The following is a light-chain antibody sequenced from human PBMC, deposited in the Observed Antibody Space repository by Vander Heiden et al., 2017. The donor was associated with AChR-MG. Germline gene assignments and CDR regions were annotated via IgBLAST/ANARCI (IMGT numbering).Light chain of an antibody. CDR2: VVS. CDR1: QSISSY. V-gene: IGKV1-39*01. J-gene: IGKJ1*01. CDR3: QQSYSTPWT. Sequence: DTQLTQPPSSLSASVGDRVTITCRASQSISSYLNWYQQKPGNAPKLLIYVVSSLRSGVPSRFSGSGSGTDFTLTISSLQPEDSATYFCQQSYSTPWTFGQGTKVEVK.